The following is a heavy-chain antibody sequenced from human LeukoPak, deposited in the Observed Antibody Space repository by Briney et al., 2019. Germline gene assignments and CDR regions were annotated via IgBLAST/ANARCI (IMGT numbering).Heavy chain of an antibody. CDR1: GFTFSSYE. V-gene: IGHV3-48*03. D-gene: IGHD6-13*01. CDR3: ARVGYSSSWNHFDY. Sequence: GGSLRLSCAASGFTFSSYEMNWVRQAPGKGLEWVSYISSSGSTIYYADSVKGRFTISRDNAKNSLYLQMNSLRAEDTAVYYCARVGYSSSWNHFDYWGQGTLVTVSS. J-gene: IGHJ4*02. CDR2: ISSSGSTI.